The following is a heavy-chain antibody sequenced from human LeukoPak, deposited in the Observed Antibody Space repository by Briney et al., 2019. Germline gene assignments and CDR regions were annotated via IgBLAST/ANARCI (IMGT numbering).Heavy chain of an antibody. V-gene: IGHV4-31*03. CDR3: ARLGSNCSSTSCYLDAFDI. D-gene: IGHD2-2*01. CDR1: GGSISSGGYY. CDR2: IYYSGST. Sequence: PSETLSLTCTVSGGSISSGGYYWSWIRQHPGKGLEWIGYIYYSGSTYYNPSLKSRVTISVDTSKNQFSLKLSSVTAADTAVYYCARLGSNCSSTSCYLDAFDIWGQGTMVTVSS. J-gene: IGHJ3*02.